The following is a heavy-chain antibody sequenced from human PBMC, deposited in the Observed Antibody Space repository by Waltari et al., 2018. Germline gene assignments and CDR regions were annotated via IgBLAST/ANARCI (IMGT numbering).Heavy chain of an antibody. CDR3: ARDRVVPADEPDYYGLDV. CDR1: RGSIRSHY. Sequence: QVHLQESGTGQVKPSETLSLTCSVSRGSIRSHYWSCIRRPPGKGLEWIGYIYYNGATNYNPSLMSRVTISVDTAKNQFSLKLSSVTAADTAVYYCARDRVVPADEPDYYGLDVWGQGTTVTVSS. D-gene: IGHD2-2*01. J-gene: IGHJ6*02. CDR2: IYYNGAT. V-gene: IGHV4-59*11.